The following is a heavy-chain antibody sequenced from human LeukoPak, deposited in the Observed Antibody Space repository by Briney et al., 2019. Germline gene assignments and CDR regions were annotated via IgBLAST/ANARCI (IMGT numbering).Heavy chain of an antibody. Sequence: PGGSLRLSCAASGFTFSSYWMHWVRQAPGKGLVWVSRINTDGSSTSYADSVKGRFTISRDNAKNTLYVQMNSLRAEDTAVYYCASLAGATEFDSWGQGTLVTISS. CDR2: INTDGSST. D-gene: IGHD1-26*01. CDR3: ASLAGATEFDS. V-gene: IGHV3-74*01. CDR1: GFTFSSYW. J-gene: IGHJ4*02.